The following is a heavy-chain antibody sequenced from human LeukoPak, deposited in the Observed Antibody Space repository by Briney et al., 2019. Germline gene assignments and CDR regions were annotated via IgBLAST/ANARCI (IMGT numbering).Heavy chain of an antibody. V-gene: IGHV3-30-3*01. CDR1: GFTFSSYA. Sequence: GGSLRLSCAASGFTFSSYAMHWVRQATGKGLEWVAVISYGGSNKYYADSVKGRFTISRDNSKNTLYLQMNSLRAEDTAVYYCAKGGVPVVSPAVNWGQGTPVTVSS. CDR2: ISYGGSNK. D-gene: IGHD2-2*01. CDR3: AKGGVPVVSPAVN. J-gene: IGHJ4*02.